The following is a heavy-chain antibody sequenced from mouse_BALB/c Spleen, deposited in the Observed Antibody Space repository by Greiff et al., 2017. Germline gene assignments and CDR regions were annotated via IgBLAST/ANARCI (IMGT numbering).Heavy chain of an antibody. CDR3: TRSGIV. D-gene: IGHD3-1*01. J-gene: IGHJ1*01. CDR2: IYPGSGST. CDR1: GYTFTSYW. V-gene: IGHV1S22*01. Sequence: LQQPGSELVRPGASVKLSCKASGYTFTSYWMHWVKQRHGQGLEWIGNIYPGSGSTNYDEKFKSKGTLTVDTSSSTAYMHLSSLTSEDSAVYYCTRSGIVWGAGTTGTVSS.